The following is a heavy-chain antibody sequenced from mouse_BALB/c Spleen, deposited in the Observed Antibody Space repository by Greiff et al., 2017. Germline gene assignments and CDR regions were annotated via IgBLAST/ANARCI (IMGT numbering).Heavy chain of an antibody. CDR2: ISNLAYSI. CDR1: GFTFSDYG. CDR3: ARVGSSDGYFDY. V-gene: IGHV5-15*02. J-gene: IGHJ2*01. Sequence: EVKLMESGGGLVQPGGSRKLSCAASGFTFSDYGMAWVRQAPGKGPEWVAFISNLAYSIYYADTVTGRFTISRENAKNTLYLEMSSLRSEDTAMYYCARVGSSDGYFDYWGQGTTLTVSS. D-gene: IGHD1-1*01.